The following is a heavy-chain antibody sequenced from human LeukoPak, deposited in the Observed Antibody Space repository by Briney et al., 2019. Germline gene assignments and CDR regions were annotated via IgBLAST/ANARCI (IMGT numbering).Heavy chain of an antibody. CDR3: ARARRVDTAMWGYYYYMDV. V-gene: IGHV1-2*02. J-gene: IGHJ6*03. CDR1: GYTFTGYY. Sequence: ASVKVSCKASGYTFTGYYMHWVRQAPGQGLEWMGWINPNSGGTNYAQKFQGTVTMTRDTSISTAYMELSRLRSDDTAVYYCARARRVDTAMWGYYYYMDVWGKGTTVTISS. D-gene: IGHD5-18*01. CDR2: INPNSGGT.